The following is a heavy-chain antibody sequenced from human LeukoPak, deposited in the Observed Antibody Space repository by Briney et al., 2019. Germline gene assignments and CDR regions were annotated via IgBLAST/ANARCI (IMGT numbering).Heavy chain of an antibody. J-gene: IGHJ4*02. D-gene: IGHD3-22*01. CDR3: ARECYYDSSGYCY. CDR2: IYYSGST. Sequence: SETLSLTCTVSGGSISSYYWSWIRQPPGKGLEWIGYIYYSGSTNYNPSLKSRVTISVDTSKNQFSLKLSSVSAADTAVYYCARECYYDSSGYCYWGQGTLVTVSS. V-gene: IGHV4-59*12. CDR1: GGSISSYY.